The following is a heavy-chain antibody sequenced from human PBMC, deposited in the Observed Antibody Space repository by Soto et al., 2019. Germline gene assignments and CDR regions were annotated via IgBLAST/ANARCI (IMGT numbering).Heavy chain of an antibody. J-gene: IGHJ4*02. CDR1: GFSISSSSYY. CDR3: ESREIKGPIHY. CDR2: IDDSGTT. Sequence: AGTLSLTCTVSGFSISSSSYYWGWIRQPPGKGREGVGSIDDSGTTYYNPSLRSRVTISVNTSKNQYSLKMTFVTEVATAVYYCESREIKGPIHYWGQGTLVTVSS. D-gene: IGHD2-21*01. V-gene: IGHV4-39*07.